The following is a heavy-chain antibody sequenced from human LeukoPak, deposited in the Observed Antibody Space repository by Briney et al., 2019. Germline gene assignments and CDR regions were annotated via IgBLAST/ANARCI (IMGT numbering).Heavy chain of an antibody. V-gene: IGHV4-4*07. CDR2: IYTSGST. D-gene: IGHD5-12*01. Sequence: SETLSLTCTVSGGSISSYDWSWIRQPAGKGLEWVGRIYTSGSTNYNPSLKSRVTMSVDTSKNQFSLKLSSVTAADTAVYYCARDRWLRSDTFDYWGQGTPVTVSS. CDR1: GGSISSYD. CDR3: ARDRWLRSDTFDY. J-gene: IGHJ4*02.